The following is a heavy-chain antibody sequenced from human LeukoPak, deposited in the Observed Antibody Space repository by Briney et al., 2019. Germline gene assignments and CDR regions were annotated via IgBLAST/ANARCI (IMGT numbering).Heavy chain of an antibody. Sequence: GGSLRLSCTASGFNFNSYTMNWVRQAPGKGLEWVSSISATNVYIYYADSVKGRFTISRDNAKNSLYLQMNSLRAEDTAVYYCAREDYGDYDRCFDYWGQGTLVTVSS. CDR2: ISATNVYI. V-gene: IGHV3-21*01. D-gene: IGHD4-17*01. CDR3: AREDYGDYDRCFDY. CDR1: GFNFNSYT. J-gene: IGHJ4*02.